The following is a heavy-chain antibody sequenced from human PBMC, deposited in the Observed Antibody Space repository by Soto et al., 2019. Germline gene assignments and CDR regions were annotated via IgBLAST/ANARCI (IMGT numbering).Heavy chain of an antibody. V-gene: IGHV4-34*01. Sequence: SETLSLTCAVYGGSFSGYYWSWIRQPPGKGLEWIGEINHSGGTNYNPSLKSPVTISVDTSKTQFSLKLSSVTAADTAVYYCARGGFRSGSYYTYYYCGMDVWGQGTTVTVSS. D-gene: IGHD1-26*01. J-gene: IGHJ6*02. CDR1: GGSFSGYY. CDR3: ARGGFRSGSYYTYYYCGMDV. CDR2: INHSGGT.